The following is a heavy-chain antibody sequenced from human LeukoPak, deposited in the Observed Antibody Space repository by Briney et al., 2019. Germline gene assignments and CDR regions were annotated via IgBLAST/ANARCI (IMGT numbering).Heavy chain of an antibody. D-gene: IGHD3-9*01. J-gene: IGHJ3*02. CDR2: IKQDGSEK. CDR3: ARGGYFDWLLFGAFDI. Sequence: GGSLRLSCAASGFTFSSYWMSWVRQAPGKGLEWVANIKQDGSEKYYVDSVKGRFTISRDNAKNSLYLQMNSLRAEDTAVYYCARGGYFDWLLFGAFDIWGQGTMVTVSS. V-gene: IGHV3-7*01. CDR1: GFTFSSYW.